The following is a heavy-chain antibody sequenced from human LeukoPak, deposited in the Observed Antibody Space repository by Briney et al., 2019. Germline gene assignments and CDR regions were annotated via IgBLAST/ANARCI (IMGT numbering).Heavy chain of an antibody. J-gene: IGHJ4*02. CDR2: IIPILGIA. V-gene: IGHV1-69*04. D-gene: IGHD6-19*01. CDR1: GGTFSSYA. CDR3: ASTIAVAGNYYFDY. Sequence: SVKVSCKASGGTFSSYAISWVRQAPGQGLEWMGRIIPILGIANYAQKFQGRVTITADKSTSTAYMELSSLRSEDTAVYYCASTIAVAGNYYFDYWGQGTLVTVSS.